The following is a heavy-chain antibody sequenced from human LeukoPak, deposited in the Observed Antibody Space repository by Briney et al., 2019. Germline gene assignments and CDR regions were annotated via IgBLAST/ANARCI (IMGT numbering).Heavy chain of an antibody. V-gene: IGHV3-30*04. D-gene: IGHD6-13*01. J-gene: IGHJ4*02. CDR2: ISYDGSNK. CDR3: AKDTSSSWYYFDY. Sequence: PGGSLRLSCAASGFTFSSYAMHWVRQAPGKGLEWVAVISYDGSNKYYADSVKGRFTISSDNSKNTLYLQMNSLRAEDTAVYYCAKDTSSSWYYFDYWGQGTLVTVSS. CDR1: GFTFSSYA.